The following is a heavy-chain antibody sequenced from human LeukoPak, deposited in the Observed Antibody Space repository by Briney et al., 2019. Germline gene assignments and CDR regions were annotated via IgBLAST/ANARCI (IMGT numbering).Heavy chain of an antibody. J-gene: IGHJ4*02. CDR2: ISGSGGST. CDR3: AKANPYCGGDCYYIS. Sequence: PGGSLRLSCAASGFTFSDYYMSWIRQAPGKGLEWVSTISGSGGSTYYADSVKGRFTISRDNSKNTLYLQMNSLRAEDTAVYYCAKANPYCGGDCYYISWGQGTLVTVSS. V-gene: IGHV3-23*01. D-gene: IGHD2-21*02. CDR1: GFTFSDYY.